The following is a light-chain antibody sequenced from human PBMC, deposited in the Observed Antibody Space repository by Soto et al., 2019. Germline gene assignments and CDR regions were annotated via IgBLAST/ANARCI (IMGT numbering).Light chain of an antibody. CDR1: QSISIY. CDR2: AAS. V-gene: IGKV1-39*01. Sequence: DIQMTQSPSSLSASVGDRVTITCRATQSISIYLNWYQHKPGKAPHAQIYAASSLQSGVPSRFSGSGSGPDFTLTITSLQPEDFATYYCQQTYTIPPTFGQGTKVDI. CDR3: QQTYTIPPT. J-gene: IGKJ1*01.